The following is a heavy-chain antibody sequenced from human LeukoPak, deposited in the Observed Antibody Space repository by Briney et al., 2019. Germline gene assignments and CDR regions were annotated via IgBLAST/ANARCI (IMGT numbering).Heavy chain of an antibody. V-gene: IGHV3-23*01. CDR2: ITTTGATT. J-gene: IGHJ4*02. CDR1: GFTFGSYG. CDR3: TIMHGYYDGSGYWVQ. Sequence: GGSLRLSCAASGFTFGSYGMSWVRQAPGKGLEGVSFITTTGATTSYADSVKGWFTISRDNARDTLYMQMNSLRDEDTALYYCTIMHGYYDGSGYWVQWGQGTLVTVSS. D-gene: IGHD3-22*01.